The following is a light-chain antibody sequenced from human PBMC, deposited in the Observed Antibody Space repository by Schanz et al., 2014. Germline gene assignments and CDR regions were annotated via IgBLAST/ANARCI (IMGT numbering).Light chain of an antibody. CDR3: CSYAGNYTRV. CDR1: TTDVGGYNY. J-gene: IGLJ2*01. V-gene: IGLV2-14*01. Sequence: QSALTQPASVSGSPGQSITISCAGTTTDVGGYNYVSWYQQHPGKAPKLMIYEGSKRPSGVSNRFSGSGSGNTASLTISGLQAEDEADYYCCSYAGNYTRVFGGGTKLTVL. CDR2: EGS.